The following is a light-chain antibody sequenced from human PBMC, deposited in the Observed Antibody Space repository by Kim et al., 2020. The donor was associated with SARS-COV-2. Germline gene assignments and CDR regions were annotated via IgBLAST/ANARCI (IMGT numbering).Light chain of an antibody. J-gene: IGLJ1*01. V-gene: IGLV6-57*04. CDR2: EDN. CDR3: QSYDSSNHYV. Sequence: FMLTQPHSVSESPGKTVTISCTRSSGSIASHYVQWYQQRPGSAPTTVIYEDNQRPSGVPDRFSGSIDSSSNSASLIISGLKTEDEADYYCQSYDSSNHYVFGTGTKVTVL. CDR1: SGSIASHY.